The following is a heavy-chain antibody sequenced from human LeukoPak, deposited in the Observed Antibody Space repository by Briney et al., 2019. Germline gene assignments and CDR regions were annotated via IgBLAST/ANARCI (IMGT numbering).Heavy chain of an antibody. J-gene: IGHJ4*02. V-gene: IGHV1-2*02. CDR2: INPNSGGT. Sequence: ASVKVSCKASGYTFTGYYMHWVRQAPGQGLEWMGWINPNSGGTNYAQKFQGRVTMTRDTSISTAYMVLSRLRSDDTAVYYCARASTMIVVVARYWGQGTLVTVSS. CDR3: ARASTMIVVVARY. CDR1: GYTFTGYY. D-gene: IGHD3-22*01.